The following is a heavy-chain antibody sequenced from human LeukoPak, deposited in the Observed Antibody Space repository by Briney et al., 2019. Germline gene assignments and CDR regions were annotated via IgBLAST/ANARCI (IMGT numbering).Heavy chain of an antibody. CDR3: ARLNDYSNTPFDY. Sequence: PSGTLSLTCTVSGGSITNYYWNWIRQPPGKGLEWIGYIHSSGSTKSNPSLKSRVTIYVDPSKKQFSLKLSSVTTADTAVYYCARLNDYSNTPFDYWGQGSLVTVSS. V-gene: IGHV4-59*01. CDR2: IHSSGST. CDR1: GGSITNYY. D-gene: IGHD1-1*01. J-gene: IGHJ4*02.